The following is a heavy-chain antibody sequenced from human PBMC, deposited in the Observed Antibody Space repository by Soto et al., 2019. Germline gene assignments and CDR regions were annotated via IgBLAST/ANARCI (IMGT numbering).Heavy chain of an antibody. V-gene: IGHV3-23*01. CDR1: GFTFSTYA. CDR3: AKDYYDSSGYVNWFDP. D-gene: IGHD3-22*01. Sequence: LRLSCAASGFTFSTYAMTWVRQAPGKGLEWVSSISGSGGSTYYADSVKGRFTISRDNSKNSLYLQMNSLRAEDTAVYYCAKDYYDSSGYVNWFDPWGQGTLVTVSS. J-gene: IGHJ5*02. CDR2: ISGSGGST.